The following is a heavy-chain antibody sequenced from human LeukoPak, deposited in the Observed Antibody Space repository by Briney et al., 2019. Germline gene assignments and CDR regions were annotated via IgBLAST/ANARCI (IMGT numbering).Heavy chain of an antibody. J-gene: IGHJ4*02. CDR2: IYYSGST. V-gene: IGHV4-31*03. CDR1: GGSISSGGYY. Sequence: PSETLSLTCTVSGGSISSGGYYWSWIRQHPGKGLEWIGYIYYSGSTYYNPSLKSRVTISVDTSKNQFSLKLSSVTAADTAVYYCARSTFGFPFDYWGQGTLVTVSS. D-gene: IGHD3-16*01. CDR3: ARSTFGFPFDY.